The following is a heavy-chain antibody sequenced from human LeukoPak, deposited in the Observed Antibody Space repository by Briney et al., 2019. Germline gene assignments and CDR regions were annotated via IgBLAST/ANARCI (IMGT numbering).Heavy chain of an antibody. V-gene: IGHV4-38-2*02. CDR2: IFQSGKT. CDR3: ARWGVTTQAKGYMDV. J-gene: IGHJ6*03. D-gene: IGHD4-11*01. CDR1: DWSISTGYY. Sequence: KASETLSLTCTVSDWSISTGYYWGWIRQPPGKGLEWIGSIFQSGKTYYTPSLKSRVTVSVDRSKNQFSLKLSSVTAADTAVCYCARWGVTTQAKGYMDVWGKGTTVTVSS.